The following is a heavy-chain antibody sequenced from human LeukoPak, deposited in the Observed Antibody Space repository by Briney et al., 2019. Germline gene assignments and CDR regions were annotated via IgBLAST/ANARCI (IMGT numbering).Heavy chain of an antibody. D-gene: IGHD5-18*01. Sequence: SVKVSCKASGYTFTSYAISWVRQAPGQGLEWMGRIIPILGIANYAQKFQGRVTITADKSTSTAYMELSSLRSEDTAVYYCARGDTAMATAYYWGQGTLVTVSS. CDR3: ARGDTAMATAYY. CDR1: GYTFTSYA. CDR2: IIPILGIA. J-gene: IGHJ4*02. V-gene: IGHV1-69*04.